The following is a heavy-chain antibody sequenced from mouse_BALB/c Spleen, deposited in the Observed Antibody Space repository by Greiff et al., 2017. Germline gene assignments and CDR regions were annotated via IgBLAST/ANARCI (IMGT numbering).Heavy chain of an antibody. V-gene: IGHV1S127*01. Sequence: VQLQQPGAELVKPGASVKMSCKASGYTFTSYWMHWVKQRPGQGLEWIGVIDPSDSYTSYNQKFKGKATLTVDTSSSTAYMQLSSLTSEDSAVYYCTRYYYGSSYAMDYWGQGTSVTVSS. CDR1: GYTFTSYW. D-gene: IGHD1-1*01. CDR2: IDPSDSYT. CDR3: TRYYYGSSYAMDY. J-gene: IGHJ4*01.